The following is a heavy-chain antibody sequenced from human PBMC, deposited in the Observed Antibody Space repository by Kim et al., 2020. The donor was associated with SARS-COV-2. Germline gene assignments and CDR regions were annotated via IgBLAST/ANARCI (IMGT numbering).Heavy chain of an antibody. D-gene: IGHD2-8*01. Sequence: SETLSLTCTVSGGSISSYYWSWIRQPPGKGLEWIGYIYYSGSTNYNPSLKSRVTISVDTSKNQFSLKLSSVTAADTAVYYCAREEVYHYFDYWGQGTLVTVSS. CDR2: IYYSGST. CDR3: AREEVYHYFDY. V-gene: IGHV4-59*13. J-gene: IGHJ4*02. CDR1: GGSISSYY.